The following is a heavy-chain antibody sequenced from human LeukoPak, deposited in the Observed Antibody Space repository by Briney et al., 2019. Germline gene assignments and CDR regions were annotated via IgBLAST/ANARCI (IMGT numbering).Heavy chain of an antibody. V-gene: IGHV4-39*07. CDR1: GGSISSSTYY. CDR2: IFYSGRT. Sequence: SETLSLTCTVSGGSISSSTYYWGWIRQPPGKGLEWIGSIFYSGRTYYNPSLKSRVTISVDKSKNQFSLKLSSVTAADTAVYYCARRSSSSWYRGWFDPWGQGTLVTVSS. J-gene: IGHJ5*02. D-gene: IGHD6-13*01. CDR3: ARRSSSSWYRGWFDP.